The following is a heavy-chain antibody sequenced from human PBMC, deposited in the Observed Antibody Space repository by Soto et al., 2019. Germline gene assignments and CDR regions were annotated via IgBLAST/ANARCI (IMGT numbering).Heavy chain of an antibody. J-gene: IGHJ5*02. V-gene: IGHV4-61*08. CDR3: TRDVIAPPNFLDP. CDR2: IYYSGTT. D-gene: IGHD7-27*01. Sequence: SAILSFTCTVSGGSINSGDYYWSWIRQPPGKGLEWIGYIYYSGTTNYNPSLKSRVTISLHKSKHQFSLKMNSVTAADTAVYHCTRDVIAPPNFLDPWGQGTLVIVSS. CDR1: GGSINSGDYY.